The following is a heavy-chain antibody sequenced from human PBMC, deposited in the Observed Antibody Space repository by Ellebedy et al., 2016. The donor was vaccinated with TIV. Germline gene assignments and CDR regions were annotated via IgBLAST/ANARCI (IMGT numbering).Heavy chain of an antibody. D-gene: IGHD6-19*01. Sequence: AASVKVSCKASGGTFSSYAISWVRQAPGQGLEWMGGIIPIFGTANYAQKFQGRVTITADESTGTAYMELSSLRSEDTAVYYCAREPWDSSLSMDVWGPGTTVTVSS. CDR2: IIPIFGTA. CDR1: GGTFSSYA. CDR3: AREPWDSSLSMDV. V-gene: IGHV1-69*13. J-gene: IGHJ6*02.